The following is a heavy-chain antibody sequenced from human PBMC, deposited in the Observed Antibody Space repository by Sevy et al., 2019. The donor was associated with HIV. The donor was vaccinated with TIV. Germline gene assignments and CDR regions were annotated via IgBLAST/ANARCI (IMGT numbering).Heavy chain of an antibody. Sequence: GGSLRFSCAASGFTFSDYYMGWVRKAPGKGLEWLANINQDGSQKNYVDSVKGRFTIPRDNDKNSLSLQMNSLRVDDTAVYYCARELWPGDYWGQGTQVTVSS. CDR3: ARELWPGDY. D-gene: IGHD2-21*01. V-gene: IGHV3-7*01. CDR2: INQDGSQK. CDR1: GFTFSDYY. J-gene: IGHJ4*02.